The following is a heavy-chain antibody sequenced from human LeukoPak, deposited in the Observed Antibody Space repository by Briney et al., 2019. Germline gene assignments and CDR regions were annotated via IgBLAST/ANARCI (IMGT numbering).Heavy chain of an antibody. CDR3: AKVSSSWYGGFDY. Sequence: GGSLRLSCAASGFTFSSYGMHWVRQAPGKGLEWVAFIRYDGSNKYYADSVKGRFTISRDNSKNTLYLQMNSLRAEDTAVYCCAKVSSSWYGGFDYWGQGTLVTVSS. V-gene: IGHV3-30*02. J-gene: IGHJ4*02. D-gene: IGHD6-13*01. CDR1: GFTFSSYG. CDR2: IRYDGSNK.